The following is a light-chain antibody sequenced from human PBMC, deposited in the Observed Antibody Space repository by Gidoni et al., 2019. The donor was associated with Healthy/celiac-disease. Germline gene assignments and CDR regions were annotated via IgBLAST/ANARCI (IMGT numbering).Light chain of an antibody. V-gene: IGKV3-11*01. CDR2: DAS. CDR1: QSVSSY. Sequence: EIVLTQSPATLSLSPGERATLACRASQSVSSYLAWYQQKPGQAPRLLIYDASNRATGIPARFSGSGSGTDFTLTISSLEPEDFAVYYGQQRSNWPSYTFGQXTKLEI. J-gene: IGKJ2*01. CDR3: QQRSNWPSYT.